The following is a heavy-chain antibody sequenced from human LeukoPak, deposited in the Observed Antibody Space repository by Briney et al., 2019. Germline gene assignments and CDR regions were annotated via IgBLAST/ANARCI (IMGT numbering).Heavy chain of an antibody. Sequence: ASVTVSFTAAGYTFTIFYMHWVRLAPGQGLEWMGIINPSGGRTSYAQKFQDRVTVTRDTSTSTLYMDLRSLRSEDTAVYFCARGGVAASGASDIWGQGTMVTVSS. CDR2: INPSGGRT. D-gene: IGHD6-13*01. CDR3: ARGGVAASGASDI. V-gene: IGHV1-46*01. J-gene: IGHJ3*02. CDR1: GYTFTIFY.